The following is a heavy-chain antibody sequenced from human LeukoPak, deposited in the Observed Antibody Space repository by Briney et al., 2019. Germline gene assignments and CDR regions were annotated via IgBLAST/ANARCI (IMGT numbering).Heavy chain of an antibody. J-gene: IGHJ4*02. CDR1: GGSISSGGYY. CDR2: VSYMGTT. Sequence: SETLSLTCTVSGGSISSGGYYWSWIRQHPGKGLEWIGYVSYMGTTNSNPSLRSRVTISIDPSKNQFSLKLTSVTAADTAMYYCARSYCNGRGCYDYWGQGTLVTVSS. CDR3: ARSYCNGRGCYDY. V-gene: IGHV4-61*08. D-gene: IGHD2-15*01.